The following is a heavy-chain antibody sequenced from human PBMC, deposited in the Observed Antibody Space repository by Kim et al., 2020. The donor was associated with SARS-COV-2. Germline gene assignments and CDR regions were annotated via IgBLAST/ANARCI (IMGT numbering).Heavy chain of an antibody. CDR2: IIPILGIA. CDR1: GGTFSSYA. V-gene: IGHV1-69*04. J-gene: IGHJ4*02. Sequence: SVKVSCKASGGTFSSYAISWVRQAPGQGLEWMGRIIPILGIANYAQKFQGRVTITADKSTSTAYMELSSLRSEDTAVYYCARALSYSYGPYYFDYWGQGTLVTVSS. CDR3: ARALSYSYGPYYFDY. D-gene: IGHD5-18*01.